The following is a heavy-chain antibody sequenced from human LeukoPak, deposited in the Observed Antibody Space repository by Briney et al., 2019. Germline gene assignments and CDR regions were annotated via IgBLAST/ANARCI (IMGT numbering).Heavy chain of an antibody. CDR1: GFTFSSYW. D-gene: IGHD6-19*01. V-gene: IGHV3-7*01. CDR3: ARDRGYRYRSGWYPFDY. Sequence: GGSLRLSCASSGFTFSSYWMSWVRQAPGKGLEWVANIKQDGSEKYCVDAVRRRLTISRDNAKNPLYLKMNSQRAEDKAVDYCARDRGYRYRSGWYPFDYWGQGTLVTVSS. J-gene: IGHJ4*02. CDR2: IKQDGSEK.